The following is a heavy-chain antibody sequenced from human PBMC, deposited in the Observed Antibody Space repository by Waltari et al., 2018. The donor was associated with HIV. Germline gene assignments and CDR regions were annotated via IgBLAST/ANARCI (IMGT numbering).Heavy chain of an antibody. Sequence: VRLVESGGALVRPGGALRLSCTASGFTVGNNSMTWVRQASGNGPERVSTRSMDGTTVSADSVKGRVSTSRDTSKNILQLRMDSRRVDDTAVYYCAREVFYYDNSGHPGWFDPWGQGTLVAVSS. V-gene: IGHV3-66*01. CDR3: AREVFYYDNSGHPGWFDP. D-gene: IGHD3-22*01. CDR2: RSMDGTT. J-gene: IGHJ5*02. CDR1: GFTVGNNS.